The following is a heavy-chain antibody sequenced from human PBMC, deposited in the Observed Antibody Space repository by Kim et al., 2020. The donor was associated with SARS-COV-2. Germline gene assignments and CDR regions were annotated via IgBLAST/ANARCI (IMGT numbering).Heavy chain of an antibody. CDR3: ARDHGMDV. V-gene: IGHV3-30*04. Sequence: GVSLRLSCAASGFTFSSYAMHWVRQAPGKGLEWVAVISYDGSNKYYADSVKGRFTICRDNSKNTLYLQMNSLRAEDTAVYYCARDHGMDVWGQGNTVTVS. CDR1: GFTFSSYA. J-gene: IGHJ6*02. CDR2: ISYDGSNK.